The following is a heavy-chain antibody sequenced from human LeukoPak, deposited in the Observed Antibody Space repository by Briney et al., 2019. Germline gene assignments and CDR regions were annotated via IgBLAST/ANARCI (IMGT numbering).Heavy chain of an antibody. CDR1: GYTFTNYG. J-gene: IGHJ4*02. CDR3: ARGVVGATLYYFDY. Sequence: GASVKVSCKASGYTFTNYGISWVRQAPGQGLKWMGWISAYNGDTDYAQKLQGRVTMTTDTSTSTAYMDLRSLRSDDTAVYYCARGVVGATLYYFDYWGQGTLVTVSS. D-gene: IGHD1-26*01. V-gene: IGHV1-18*01. CDR2: ISAYNGDT.